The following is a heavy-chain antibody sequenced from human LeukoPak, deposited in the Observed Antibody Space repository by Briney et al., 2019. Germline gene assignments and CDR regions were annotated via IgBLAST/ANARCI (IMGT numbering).Heavy chain of an antibody. J-gene: IGHJ4*02. CDR1: GFTFSSYS. D-gene: IGHD3/OR15-3a*01. CDR3: ARVYSVGLYYFDY. Sequence: PGGSLRLSCAASGFTFSSYSMNWVRQAPGKGLEWVSSISSSSSYIYYADSVKGRFTISRDNAKNSLHLQMNSLKAEDTAVYYCARVYSVGLYYFDYWGQGTLVTVSS. V-gene: IGHV3-21*01. CDR2: ISSSSSYI.